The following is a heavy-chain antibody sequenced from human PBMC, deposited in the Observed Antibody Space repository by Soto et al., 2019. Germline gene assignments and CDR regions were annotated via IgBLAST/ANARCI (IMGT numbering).Heavy chain of an antibody. CDR2: IHGTRSII. Sequence: EVQLVESGGGLVQPGVSLKLSCAVSGFTFSSHAMNWVRQAPGKGLEWVAYIHGTRSIIYYADSVKGQFTISRDNAKNSLYRPLDRLRDEDTALYYCTRDARNADSDYSGQGTLVTVSS. D-gene: IGHD2-21*01. CDR3: TRDARNADSDY. CDR1: GFTFSSHA. V-gene: IGHV3-48*02. J-gene: IGHJ4*02.